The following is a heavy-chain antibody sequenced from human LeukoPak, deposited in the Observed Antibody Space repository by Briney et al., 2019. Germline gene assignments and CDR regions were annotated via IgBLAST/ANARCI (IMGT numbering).Heavy chain of an antibody. V-gene: IGHV1-3*01. CDR3: AREEGDIVVVPAALDY. CDR1: GYTFTNYA. D-gene: IGHD2-2*01. J-gene: IGHJ4*02. CDR2: INAGNGNT. Sequence: ASVKVSCKASGYTFTNYAMHWVRQAPGQRLEWMGWINAGNGNTKYSQKFQGRVTITRDTSASTAYMELSSLRSEDTAVYYCAREEGDIVVVPAALDYWGQGTLVTVSS.